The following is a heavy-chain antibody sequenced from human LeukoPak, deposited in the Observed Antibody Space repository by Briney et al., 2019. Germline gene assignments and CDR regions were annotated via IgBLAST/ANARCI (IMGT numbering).Heavy chain of an antibody. J-gene: IGHJ4*02. CDR1: GYTFTDYS. D-gene: IGHD4-17*01. Sequence: ASVKVSCKASGYTFTDYSMHWVRQAPGQGLEWMGWINPNSGGTNYAQKFQGRATMTRDTSISTAYMELSRLRSDDTAVYYCARDIGYGDYAGQDYWGQGTLVTVSS. CDR2: INPNSGGT. V-gene: IGHV1-2*02. CDR3: ARDIGYGDYAGQDY.